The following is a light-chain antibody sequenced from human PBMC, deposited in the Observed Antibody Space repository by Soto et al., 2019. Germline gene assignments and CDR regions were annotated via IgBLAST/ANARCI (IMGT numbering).Light chain of an antibody. J-gene: IGKJ1*01. CDR1: QSITSSY. Sequence: EIVLTQSPGTLSLSPGERATLSCRASQSITSSYLAWYQQKPGQAPRLLMYGASIRITGIPDRFSGSGSGTDFTLTISRPEPEDFAVYYCQQYGSSPRTFGQGTKVEIK. CDR2: GAS. V-gene: IGKV3-20*01. CDR3: QQYGSSPRT.